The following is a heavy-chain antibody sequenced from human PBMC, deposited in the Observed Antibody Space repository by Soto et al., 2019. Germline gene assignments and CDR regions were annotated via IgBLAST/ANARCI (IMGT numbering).Heavy chain of an antibody. CDR2: ISTYNGNT. CDR1: GYTFTTYG. Sequence: QVQLVQSGAEVKKPEASVKVSCKASGYTFTTYGISWVRQAPGQGLEWMGWISTYNGNTIYAQNLQGRVTVTTDTSTNTAYMELGSLRSDDSAVYYCVRDELDCTRGVCYTAYYFDYWGQGTLVTVSS. CDR3: VRDELDCTRGVCYTAYYFDY. D-gene: IGHD2-8*01. V-gene: IGHV1-18*04. J-gene: IGHJ4*02.